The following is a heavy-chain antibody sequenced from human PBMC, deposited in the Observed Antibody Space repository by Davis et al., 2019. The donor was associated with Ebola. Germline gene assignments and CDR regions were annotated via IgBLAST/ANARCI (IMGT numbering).Heavy chain of an antibody. J-gene: IGHJ4*02. CDR1: GFTFSSYA. D-gene: IGHD3-22*01. CDR3: ARGGTMIVVVNTPFDY. V-gene: IGHV3-21*01. Sequence: GGSLRLSCAASGFTFSSYAMSWVRQAPGKGLEWVSSISSSSGYIYYADSVKGRFTISRDNAKNSLYLQMNSLRAEDTAVYYCARGGTMIVVVNTPFDYWGQGTLVTVSS. CDR2: ISSSSGYI.